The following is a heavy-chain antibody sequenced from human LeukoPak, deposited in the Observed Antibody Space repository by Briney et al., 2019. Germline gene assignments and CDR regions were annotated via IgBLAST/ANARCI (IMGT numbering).Heavy chain of an antibody. J-gene: IGHJ3*02. CDR3: AKDVMFMSAAFDI. D-gene: IGHD2/OR15-2a*01. Sequence: GGSLRLSCAASGFTFSSYAMSWVRQAPGKGLVWVSAISGSGGSTYYADSVKGRFTISRDNSKNTLYLQMNSLRAEDTAVYYCAKDVMFMSAAFDIWGQGTMVTVSS. V-gene: IGHV3-23*01. CDR1: GFTFSSYA. CDR2: ISGSGGST.